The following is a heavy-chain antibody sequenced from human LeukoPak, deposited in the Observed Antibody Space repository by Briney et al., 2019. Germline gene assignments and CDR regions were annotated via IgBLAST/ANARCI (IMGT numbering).Heavy chain of an antibody. CDR3: ARDPHIAAAGTIFDY. D-gene: IGHD6-13*01. Sequence: GGSLRLSCAVSGFTFSSCSMNWVRQAPGKGLKWVSYISSSSSTIYYADSVKGRFTISRDNAKNSLYLQMNGLRDEDSAVYYCARDPHIAAAGTIFDYWGQGTLVTVSS. CDR2: ISSSSSTI. J-gene: IGHJ4*02. V-gene: IGHV3-48*02. CDR1: GFTFSSCS.